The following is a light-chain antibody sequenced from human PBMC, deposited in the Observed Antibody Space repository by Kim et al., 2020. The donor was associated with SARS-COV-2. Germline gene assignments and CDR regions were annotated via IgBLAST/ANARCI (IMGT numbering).Light chain of an antibody. CDR2: GAS. CDR1: QSVSSK. J-gene: IGKJ2*01. CDR3: QEHNNWPYT. V-gene: IGKV3-15*01. Sequence: EIVLTQSPATLSVSPGERVTLSCRASQSVSSKLIWYQQKRGQAPRLLIFGASTMATGIPARFSGSGSGTEFTLTISSLQSEDFAVYYCQEHNNWPYTFGQGTKLEIK.